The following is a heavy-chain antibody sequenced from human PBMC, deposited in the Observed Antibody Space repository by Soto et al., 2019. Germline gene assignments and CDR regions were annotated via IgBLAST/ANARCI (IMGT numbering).Heavy chain of an antibody. CDR2: IYYSGST. J-gene: IGHJ5*02. V-gene: IGHV4-39*01. CDR3: ATSNWFDP. Sequence: QLQLQESGPGLVKPSETLSLTCTVSGGSISSSSYYWGWIRQPPGKGLEWIGIIYYSGSTYYNPSLKRRVTMSVDTSKNQFSLKLSSVSATDTAVYYCATSNWFDPWGQGTLVTVSS. CDR1: GGSISSSSYY.